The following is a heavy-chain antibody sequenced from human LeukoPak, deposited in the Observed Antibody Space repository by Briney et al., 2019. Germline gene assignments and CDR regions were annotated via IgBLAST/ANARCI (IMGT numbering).Heavy chain of an antibody. CDR1: GGSILDSTYY. Sequence: SETLSLTCTVSGGSILDSTYYWAWIRQPPGKGLEWIATIFYTGNTHYNPSLKSRVTMSVDTVKNQFSLNLNSVTAADTAVYYCARQSSVYYYGWFDPWGQGTLVTVSS. CDR2: IFYTGNT. D-gene: IGHD3-22*01. J-gene: IGHJ5*02. CDR3: ARQSSVYYYGWFDP. V-gene: IGHV4-39*01.